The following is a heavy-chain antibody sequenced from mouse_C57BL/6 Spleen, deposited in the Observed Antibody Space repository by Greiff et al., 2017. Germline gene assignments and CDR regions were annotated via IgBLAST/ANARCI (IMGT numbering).Heavy chain of an antibody. J-gene: IGHJ2*01. Sequence: DVKLQESGPGLVKPSQSLSLTCSVTGYSITSGYYWNWIRQFPGNKLEWMGYISYDGSNNYNPSLKNRISITRDTSKNQFFLKLNSVTTEDTATYYCARKLYGSSSYYFDYWGQGTTLTVSS. CDR2: ISYDGSN. CDR3: ARKLYGSSSYYFDY. D-gene: IGHD1-1*01. CDR1: GYSITSGYY. V-gene: IGHV3-6*01.